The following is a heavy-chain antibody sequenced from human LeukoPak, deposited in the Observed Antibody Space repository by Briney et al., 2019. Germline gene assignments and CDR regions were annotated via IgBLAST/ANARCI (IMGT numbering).Heavy chain of an antibody. Sequence: PGGSLRLSCAASGFTFSTYRMHWVRQAPGKGLVWVSRINSDASSTTYADSVKGRFTISRDNAKNSLYLQMNSLRAEDTAVYYCARETYCTSTNCPIGDYFDYWGQGTLVTVSS. D-gene: IGHD2-2*01. CDR1: GFTFSTYR. J-gene: IGHJ4*02. CDR2: INSDASST. CDR3: ARETYCTSTNCPIGDYFDY. V-gene: IGHV3-74*01.